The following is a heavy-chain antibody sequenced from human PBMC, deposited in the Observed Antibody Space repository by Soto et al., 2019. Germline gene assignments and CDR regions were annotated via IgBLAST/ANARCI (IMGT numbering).Heavy chain of an antibody. V-gene: IGHV3-23*01. D-gene: IGHD1-26*01. J-gene: IGHJ4*02. Sequence: PGGSLRLSCAASGFTFSNSAMNWVRQAPGKGLEWVAIISGGGDSTYYADSVKGRFSISRDNSRNTLYLQMSNLRADDTALYYCAKAVGPTAPSSRVFDCWGQGTLVTVSS. CDR2: ISGGGDST. CDR1: GFTFSNSA. CDR3: AKAVGPTAPSSRVFDC.